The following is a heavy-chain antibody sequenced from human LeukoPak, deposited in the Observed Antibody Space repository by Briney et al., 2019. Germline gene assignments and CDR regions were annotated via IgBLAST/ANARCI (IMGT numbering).Heavy chain of an antibody. Sequence: SETLSLTCTVPGGSISSGVYYWSWIRQPPGKGLEWIGYIYYSGTTYYNPSLKSRVTISVDTSKNQFSLKLSSVTAADTAVHYCARALLTGYFDSWGQGTLVTVSS. CDR3: ARALLTGYFDS. CDR1: GGSISSGVYY. J-gene: IGHJ4*02. V-gene: IGHV4-30-4*01. D-gene: IGHD6-13*01. CDR2: IYYSGTT.